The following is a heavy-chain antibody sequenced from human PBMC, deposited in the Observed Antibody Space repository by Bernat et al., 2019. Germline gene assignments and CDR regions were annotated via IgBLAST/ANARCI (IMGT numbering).Heavy chain of an antibody. Sequence: EVQLVESGGNLVQPGGSLRLSCAASGFTVSSNYMSWVRQAPGKGLEWVSTIYSDGSTYTADSVKGRFVSSRDNSKNTLFVHMSRLRADDMALYYWAREDDFWSGFVVWGQGTLVTVSS. CDR1: GFTVSSNY. CDR2: IYSDGST. D-gene: IGHD3-3*01. CDR3: AREDDFWSGFVV. V-gene: IGHV3-66*01. J-gene: IGHJ5*02.